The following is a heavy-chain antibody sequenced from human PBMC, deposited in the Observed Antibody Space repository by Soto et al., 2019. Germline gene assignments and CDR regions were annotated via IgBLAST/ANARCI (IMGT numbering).Heavy chain of an antibody. CDR1: GFILSDCA. J-gene: IGHJ6*03. CDR3: ARDLSWGSNWYYYMDV. Sequence: GGSLRLSCATSGFILSDCAMNWVRQAPGKGLEWVSYISSSSSVIDYADSVEGRFTVSRDNARNSLYLQMNSLRAEDTAVYYCARDLSWGSNWYYYMDVWGKGTTVTVSS. D-gene: IGHD7-27*01. CDR2: ISSSSSVI. V-gene: IGHV3-48*01.